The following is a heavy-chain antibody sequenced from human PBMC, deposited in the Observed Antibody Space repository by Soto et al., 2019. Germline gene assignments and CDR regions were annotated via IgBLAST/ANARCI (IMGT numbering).Heavy chain of an antibody. CDR1: ENRFTYRY. Sequence: QMQLVQSGAEVKKTGSTVTVSCQALENRFTYRYLSLLRQAPGQPLEWIGRITPFSGDVHYAQKLQGRVTINRDRFINTAYMRRSSRRSEDTAMYYCAGGGAGSGLCPWELPDHGGQGTLRAVSS. V-gene: IGHV1-45*02. J-gene: IGHJ4*02. CDR2: ITPFSGDV. CDR3: AGGGAGSGLCPWELPDH. D-gene: IGHD1-26*01.